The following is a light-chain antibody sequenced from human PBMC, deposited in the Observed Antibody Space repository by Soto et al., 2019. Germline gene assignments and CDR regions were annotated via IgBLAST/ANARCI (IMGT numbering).Light chain of an antibody. CDR2: HAS. V-gene: IGKV3-20*01. CDR3: QQYGSSPAA. J-gene: IGKJ2*01. Sequence: EIVLTQSPGTLSLSPGERATLSCRASQSVSSSYLAWYQHKPGQAPRLLIYHASSRATGIPDRFSGSGSGTDFTLTISRLEPEDFAVYYCQQYGSSPAAFGQGTKLEIK. CDR1: QSVSSSY.